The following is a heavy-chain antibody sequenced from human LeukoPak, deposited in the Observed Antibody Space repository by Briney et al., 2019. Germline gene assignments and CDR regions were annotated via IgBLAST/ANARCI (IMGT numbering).Heavy chain of an antibody. CDR2: INPSGGST. J-gene: IGHJ5*02. CDR1: GYTFTSYY. V-gene: IGHV1-46*01. D-gene: IGHD3-3*01. Sequence: ASVKVSCKASGYTFTSYYMHWVRQAPGQGLEWMGIINPSGGSTSYAQKFQGRVTMTRDTSTSIAYMELRSLRSDDTAVYYCARDVPRITIFGVVSNWFDPWGQGTLVTVSS. CDR3: ARDVPRITIFGVVSNWFDP.